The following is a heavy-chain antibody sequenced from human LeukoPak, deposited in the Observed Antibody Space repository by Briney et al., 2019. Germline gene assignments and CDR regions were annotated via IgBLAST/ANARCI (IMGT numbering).Heavy chain of an antibody. CDR1: GGSFSGYY. Sequence: SETLSLTCAVYGGSFSGYYWSWIRQPPGKGLEWIGEINHSGSTNYNPSLKSRVTISVDTSKNQFSLKLSSVTAADTAVYYCASLSRHWITIFCPKYYYGMDVWGQGATVTVSS. CDR2: INHSGST. D-gene: IGHD3-3*01. V-gene: IGHV4-34*01. J-gene: IGHJ6*02. CDR3: ASLSRHWITIFCPKYYYGMDV.